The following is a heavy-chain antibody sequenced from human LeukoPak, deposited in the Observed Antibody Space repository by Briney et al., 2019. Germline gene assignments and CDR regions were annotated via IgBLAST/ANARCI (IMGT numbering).Heavy chain of an antibody. Sequence: GGSLRLSCAASGFTFSSYDMHWVRQAPGKGLEWVAVISYDGSNKYYADSVKGRFTISRDNSKNTLYLQMNNLRAEDTAVYYCAKRGYGLDYWGQGTLVTVSS. D-gene: IGHD5-18*01. CDR3: AKRGYGLDY. J-gene: IGHJ4*02. CDR1: GFTFSSYD. CDR2: ISYDGSNK. V-gene: IGHV3-30*18.